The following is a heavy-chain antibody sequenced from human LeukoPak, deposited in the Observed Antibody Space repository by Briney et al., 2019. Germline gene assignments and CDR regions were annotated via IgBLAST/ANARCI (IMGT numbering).Heavy chain of an antibody. CDR1: GFTFSDFW. CDR3: ARPRRGNSGDFFDL. D-gene: IGHD4-23*01. J-gene: IGHJ4*02. V-gene: IGHV3-7*01. CDR2: IKEDGSDK. Sequence: GGSLRLSCAASGFTFSDFWMTWVRQAPGKGLESVAYIKEDGSDKYYEDSVRGRFTISRDNAKSSLDWQMRSLRVEDTAVYYCARPRRGNSGDFFDLWGPGNLVTVSS.